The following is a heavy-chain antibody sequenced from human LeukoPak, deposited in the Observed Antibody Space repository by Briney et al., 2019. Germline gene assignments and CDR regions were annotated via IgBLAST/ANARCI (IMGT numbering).Heavy chain of an antibody. D-gene: IGHD2-15*01. CDR3: ARTTEGYCRGRSCYSYYYYMDV. CDR2: IYYSGST. Sequence: SETLSLTCTVSGGSISSYYWSWIRQPPGKGLEWIGYIYYSGSTNYNPSLKSRVTISVDTSKNQFSLKLSSVTAADTAVYYCARTTEGYCRGRSCYSYYYYMDVWGKGTSVTVSS. V-gene: IGHV4-59*01. CDR1: GGSISSYY. J-gene: IGHJ6*03.